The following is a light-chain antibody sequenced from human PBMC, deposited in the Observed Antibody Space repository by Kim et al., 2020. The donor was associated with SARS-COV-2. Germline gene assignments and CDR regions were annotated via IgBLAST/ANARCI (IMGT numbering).Light chain of an antibody. J-gene: IGKJ4*01. CDR3: QQRSNWPPEIT. Sequence: EIVLTQSPVTLSLSPGERATLSCRASHSVGAYLAWYQSKPGQAPRLLIYDASRRATGIPARFSGSGSGTDFTLTISSLEPEDFAVYYCQQRSNWPPEITFGGGTKVDIK. CDR2: DAS. CDR1: HSVGAY. V-gene: IGKV3-11*01.